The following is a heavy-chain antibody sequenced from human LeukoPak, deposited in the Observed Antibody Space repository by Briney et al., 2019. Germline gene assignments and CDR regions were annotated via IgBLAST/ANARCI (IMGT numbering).Heavy chain of an antibody. Sequence: SETLSLTCTVFGGSISNYYWSWIRQLPGKGLEWIGYNSYSGITNYNPSLKSRATISVDTSKNQFSLKVTSVTAADTAIYYCARQTTNLRRLDPWGQGTLVTVSS. D-gene: IGHD1-14*01. V-gene: IGHV4-59*08. J-gene: IGHJ5*02. CDR2: NSYSGIT. CDR1: GGSISNYY. CDR3: ARQTTNLRRLDP.